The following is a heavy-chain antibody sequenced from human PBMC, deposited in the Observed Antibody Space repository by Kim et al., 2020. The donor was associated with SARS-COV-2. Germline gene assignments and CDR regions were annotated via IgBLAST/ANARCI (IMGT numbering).Heavy chain of an antibody. CDR1: GGTFSSYA. J-gene: IGHJ4*02. Sequence: SVKVSCKASGGTFSSYAISWVRQAPGQGLEWMGGIIPIFGTANYAQKFQGRVTITADESTSTAYMEVSSLRSEDTAVYYCAHATWAYCGGDCYTSYFDYWGQGTLVTVSS. CDR2: IIPIFGTA. CDR3: AHATWAYCGGDCYTSYFDY. D-gene: IGHD2-21*02. V-gene: IGHV1-69*13.